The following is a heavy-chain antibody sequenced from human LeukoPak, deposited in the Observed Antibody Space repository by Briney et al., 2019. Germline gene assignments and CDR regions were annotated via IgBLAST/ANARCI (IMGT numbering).Heavy chain of an antibody. CDR1: GGSFSGYY. Sequence: SETLSLTCAVYGGSFSGYYWSWIRQPPGKGLEWIGSIYYSGSTYYNPSLKSRVTISVDTSKNQFSLKLSSVTAADTAVYYCARAKQQLVDWFDPWGQGTLVTVSS. V-gene: IGHV4-34*01. J-gene: IGHJ5*02. D-gene: IGHD6-13*01. CDR3: ARAKQQLVDWFDP. CDR2: IYYSGST.